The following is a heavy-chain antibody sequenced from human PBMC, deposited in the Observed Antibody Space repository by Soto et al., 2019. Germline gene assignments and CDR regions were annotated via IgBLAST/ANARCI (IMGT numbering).Heavy chain of an antibody. CDR2: ISGSGGST. CDR3: AKNFAVTTYYYGMDV. Sequence: GGSLRLSCAASGFTFSSYGMSWVRQAPGKGLEWVSAISGSGGSTYYADSVKGRFTISRDNSKNTLYLQMNSLRAEDTAVYYCAKNFAVTTYYYGMDVWGQGTTVTVSS. CDR1: GFTFSSYG. V-gene: IGHV3-23*01. J-gene: IGHJ6*02. D-gene: IGHD4-4*01.